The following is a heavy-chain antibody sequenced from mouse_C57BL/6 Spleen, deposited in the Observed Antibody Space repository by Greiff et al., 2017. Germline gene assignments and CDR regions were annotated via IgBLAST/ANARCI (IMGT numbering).Heavy chain of an antibody. CDR1: GYTFTSYW. V-gene: IGHV1-64*01. Sequence: QVQLQQPGAELVKPGASVKLSCKASGYTFTSYWMHWVKQRPGQGLEWIGMIHPNSGSTNYNEKFKSKATLTVDKSSSTAYMQLSSLTSEDSAVXYCARGELYYDYDGGVAYWGQGTLVTVSA. CDR2: IHPNSGST. CDR3: ARGELYYDYDGGVAY. J-gene: IGHJ3*01. D-gene: IGHD2-4*01.